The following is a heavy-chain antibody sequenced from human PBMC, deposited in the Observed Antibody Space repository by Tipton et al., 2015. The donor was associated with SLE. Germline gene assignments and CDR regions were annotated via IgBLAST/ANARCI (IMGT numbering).Heavy chain of an antibody. V-gene: IGHV4-61*10. Sequence: TLSLTCSVSGDSISSGNYYWNWLRQAAGKGLEWIGYFDDSGSTIKYNPSLKSRVTISIDTSKNHFSLKLKSLTAADTAVYYCARGGTPAAGYSWFDPWGQGTLVTVSS. CDR3: ARGGTPAAGYSWFDP. CDR2: FDDSGSTI. J-gene: IGHJ5*02. CDR1: GDSISSGNYY. D-gene: IGHD6-13*01.